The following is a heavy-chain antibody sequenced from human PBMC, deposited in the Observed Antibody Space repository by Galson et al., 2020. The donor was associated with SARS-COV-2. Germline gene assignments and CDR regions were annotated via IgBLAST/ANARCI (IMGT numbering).Heavy chain of an antibody. CDR3: SRVNDGSGSYRSA. J-gene: IGHJ5*01. V-gene: IGHV4-39*07. CDR2: IHYGGSI. D-gene: IGHD3-10*01. Sequence: SQTLSLTCPVSSGSISSSSYYWGWIRQPPGKGLEWIANIHYGGSIYYNPSLKSRVTISIHTSKNQFSLKLTSVTAADAAIYYCSRVNDGSGSYRSAWGQGTLVTVAS. CDR1: SGSISSSSYY.